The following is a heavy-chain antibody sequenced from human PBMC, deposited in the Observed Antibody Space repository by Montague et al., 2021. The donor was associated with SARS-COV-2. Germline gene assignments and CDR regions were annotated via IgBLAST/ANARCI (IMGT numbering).Heavy chain of an antibody. CDR2: IYSSGNT. Sequence: SETLSLTCTVSGGPINYYYWHWFRQSAGKGLEWIGRIYSSGNTNSNPSLESRVIMSVDSSQNQFSLKLNSVTAADTAVYYCARGDHPTTASWYFFDSWGQGALVTVSS. D-gene: IGHD6-13*01. CDR3: ARGDHPTTASWYFFDS. CDR1: GGPINYYY. J-gene: IGHJ4*02. V-gene: IGHV4-4*07.